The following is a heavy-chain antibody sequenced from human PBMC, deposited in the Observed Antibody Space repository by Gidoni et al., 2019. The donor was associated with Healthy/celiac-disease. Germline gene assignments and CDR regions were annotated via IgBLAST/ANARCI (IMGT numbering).Heavy chain of an antibody. J-gene: IGHJ4*02. Sequence: EVQLVESGGGLVQPGGSLRLPCSASGFTFSSYWMHWVRQAPGKGLVWVSRINSDGSSTSYADSVKGRFTISRDNAKNTLYLQMNSLRAEDTAVYYCARDPGMVATTHFDYWGQGTLVTVSS. CDR3: ARDPGMVATTHFDY. D-gene: IGHD5-12*01. V-gene: IGHV3-74*01. CDR2: INSDGSST. CDR1: GFTFSSYW.